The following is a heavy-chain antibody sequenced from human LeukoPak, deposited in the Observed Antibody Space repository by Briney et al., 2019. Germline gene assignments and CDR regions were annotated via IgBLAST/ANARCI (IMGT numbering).Heavy chain of an antibody. V-gene: IGHV3-74*03. Sequence: TGGSLRLSCAASGLTFSTYWMHWVRQAPGKGLAWVARINPDGSIRTYANSVQGRVTISRDTAKDTLFLQMNSLRAEDTAVYYCAREARVGGALQYWGQGTPVTVS. D-gene: IGHD1-26*01. J-gene: IGHJ4*02. CDR2: INPDGSIR. CDR1: GLTFSTYW. CDR3: AREARVGGALQY.